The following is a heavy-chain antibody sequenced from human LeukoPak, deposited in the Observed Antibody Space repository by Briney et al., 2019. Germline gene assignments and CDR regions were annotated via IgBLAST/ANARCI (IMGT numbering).Heavy chain of an antibody. D-gene: IGHD4-17*01. CDR2: IKQDGSEK. CDR1: GFTFSSYW. CDR3: ARDFRVSYGDDGGY. V-gene: IGHV3-7*01. Sequence: GGSLRLSCAASGFTFSSYWMSWVRQAPGKGLEWVANIKQDGSEKYYVDSVKGRFTISRDNAKNSLYLQMNSLRAEDTAVYYCARDFRVSYGDDGGYWGQGTLVTVSS. J-gene: IGHJ4*02.